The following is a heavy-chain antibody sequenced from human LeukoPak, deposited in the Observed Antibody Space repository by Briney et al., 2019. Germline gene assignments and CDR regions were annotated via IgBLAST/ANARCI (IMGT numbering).Heavy chain of an antibody. CDR1: GFTFSSYA. Sequence: QSGGSLRLSCVASGFTFSSYAMSWVRQAPGKGLEWVSAISGSGGSTYYADSVEGRFTISRDNSKNTLYLQMNSLRAEDTAVYYCAKDLIWHFDYWGQGTLVTVSS. J-gene: IGHJ4*02. CDR3: AKDLIWHFDY. CDR2: ISGSGGST. V-gene: IGHV3-23*01.